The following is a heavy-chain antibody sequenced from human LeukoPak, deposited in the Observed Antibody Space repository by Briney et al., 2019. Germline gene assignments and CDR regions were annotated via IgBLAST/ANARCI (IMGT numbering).Heavy chain of an antibody. CDR1: GGSVSSGSYY. CDR3: ARASRGYYYFDY. J-gene: IGHJ4*02. D-gene: IGHD5-12*01. V-gene: IGHV4-61*01. CDR2: IYYSGST. Sequence: SETLSLTCTVSGGSVSSGSYYWSWIRQPLGKGLEWIGYIYYSGSTNYNPSLKSRVTISVDTSKNQFSLKLSSVTAADTAVYYCARASRGYYYFDYWGQGTLVTVSS.